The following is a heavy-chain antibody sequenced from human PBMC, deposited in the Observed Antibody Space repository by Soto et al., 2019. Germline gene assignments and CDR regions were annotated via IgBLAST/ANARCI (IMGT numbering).Heavy chain of an antibody. D-gene: IGHD3-22*01. CDR2: IGTAGDT. V-gene: IGHV3-13*04. J-gene: IGHJ6*02. Sequence: GGSLRLSCAASGFTFSSYDMQWVRQATGKGLEWVSAIGTAGDTYYPGSVKGRFTISRENAKNSLYLQMNSLRAGDTAVYYCARSPPGGYHYYYCMDVLGQGTTVTVSS. CDR1: GFTFSSYD. CDR3: ARSPPGGYHYYYCMDV.